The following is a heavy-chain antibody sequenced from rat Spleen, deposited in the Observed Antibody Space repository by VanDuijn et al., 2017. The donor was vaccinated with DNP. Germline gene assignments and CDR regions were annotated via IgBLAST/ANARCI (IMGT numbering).Heavy chain of an antibody. CDR3: KMGARY. V-gene: IGHV5S13*01. J-gene: IGHJ2*01. Sequence: EVQLVESGGGLVQPGRSLTLSCAASGFTFSNCGMAWVRQAPTKGLEWVASISINGGTTYYRNSVKGRFTISRDNAKSTLYLQMNSLRSEDTATHYCKMGARYWGQGVMVTVSS. CDR1: GFTFSNCG. CDR2: ISINGGTT. D-gene: IGHD5-1*01.